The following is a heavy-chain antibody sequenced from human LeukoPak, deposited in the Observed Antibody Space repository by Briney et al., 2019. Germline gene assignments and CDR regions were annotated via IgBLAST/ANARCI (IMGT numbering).Heavy chain of an antibody. J-gene: IGHJ6*03. CDR2: FDPGDGET. CDR1: GYTLTELS. CDR3: ATGVDYYYYMDV. Sequence: ASVKVSCKVSGYTLTELSMHWVRQAPGKGLEWMGGFDPGDGETIYAQKFQGRVTMTEDTSTDTAYMELSSLRSEDTAVYYCATGVDYYYYMDVWGKGTTVTVSS. V-gene: IGHV1-24*01.